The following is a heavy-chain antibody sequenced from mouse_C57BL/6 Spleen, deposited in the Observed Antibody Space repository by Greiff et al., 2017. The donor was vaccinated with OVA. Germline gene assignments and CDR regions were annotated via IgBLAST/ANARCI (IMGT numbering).Heavy chain of an antibody. CDR1: GFTFSDYG. CDR2: ISSGSSTI. V-gene: IGHV5-17*01. CDR3: ARLTGTGDFDV. Sequence: EVKVVESGGGLVKPGGSLKLSCAASGFTFSDYGMHWVRQAPEKGLEWVAYISSGSSTIYYADTVKGRFTISRDNAKNTLFLQMTSLRSEDTAMYYCARLTGTGDFDVWGTGTTVTVSS. D-gene: IGHD4-1*01. J-gene: IGHJ1*03.